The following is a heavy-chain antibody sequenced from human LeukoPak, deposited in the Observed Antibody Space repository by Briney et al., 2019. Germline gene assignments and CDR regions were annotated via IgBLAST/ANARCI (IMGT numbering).Heavy chain of an antibody. V-gene: IGHV1-8*03. Sequence: ASVKVSCKASGYTFTSYDVNWVRQATGQGLEWMGWMNPNSGNTGYAQKFQGRVTITRNTSISTAYMELSSLRSEDTAVYYCARGSFNPYSYKIWGQGTMVTVSS. D-gene: IGHD5-18*01. CDR1: GYTFTSYD. CDR3: ARGSFNPYSYKI. J-gene: IGHJ3*02. CDR2: MNPNSGNT.